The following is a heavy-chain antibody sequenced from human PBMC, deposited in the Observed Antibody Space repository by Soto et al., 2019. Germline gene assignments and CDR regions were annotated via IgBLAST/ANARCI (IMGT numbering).Heavy chain of an antibody. Sequence: SETLSRTCTSSGYYLSGGSYWAWIRQPPGKGPEWIASIYHGGTTFYNPSLKSRITISVDTSNNQFSLKLTSVTAADTAVYYCARVHVMVVAGSTFDYWGHGTLVT. CDR2: IYHGGTT. J-gene: IGHJ4*01. CDR3: ARVHVMVVAGSTFDY. V-gene: IGHV4-38-2*02. D-gene: IGHD6-19*01. CDR1: GYYLSGGSY.